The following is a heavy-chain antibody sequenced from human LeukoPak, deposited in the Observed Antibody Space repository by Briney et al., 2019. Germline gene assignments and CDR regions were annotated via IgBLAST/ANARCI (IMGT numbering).Heavy chain of an antibody. CDR3: ARVGDDYTYDY. J-gene: IGHJ4*02. V-gene: IGHV3-30*03. Sequence: PGRSLRLSCAASGFTFSSYGMHWVRQAPGKGLEWVAVISYDGSNKYYADSVKGRFTISRDNSKNTLYLQMNSLRAEDTAVYYCARVGDDYTYDYWGQGTLVTVSS. CDR2: ISYDGSNK. D-gene: IGHD3-16*01. CDR1: GFTFSSYG.